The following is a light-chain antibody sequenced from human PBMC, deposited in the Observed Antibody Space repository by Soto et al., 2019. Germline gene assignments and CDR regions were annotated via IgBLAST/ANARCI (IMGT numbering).Light chain of an antibody. CDR1: QSLLYGGNDRNY. V-gene: IGKV4-1*01. CDR3: QQYYTTPQT. Sequence: DIVMTQSPDSLAVSLGERATIDCKSSQSLLYGGNDRNYLAWYQHKPGQSPKLIMYWASTLEAGVPDRFSGSVSGKHFTLTISSLQAEDVAVYYCQQYYTTPQTFGQGTTLEIK. CDR2: WAS. J-gene: IGKJ2*01.